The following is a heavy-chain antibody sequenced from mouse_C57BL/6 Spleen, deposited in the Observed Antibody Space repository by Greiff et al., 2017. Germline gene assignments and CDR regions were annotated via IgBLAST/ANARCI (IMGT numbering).Heavy chain of an antibody. CDR2: IYPGSGST. Sequence: VQLQQPGAELVKPGASVKMSCKASGYTFTSYWITWVKQRPGQGLEWIGDIYPGSGSTNYNEKFKSKATLTVDTSSSTAYMQLSSLTSEDSAVYYCARYVTSKLTGSAWFAYWGQGALVTVSA. CDR1: GYTFTSYW. V-gene: IGHV1-55*01. CDR3: ARYVTSKLTGSAWFAY. J-gene: IGHJ3*01. D-gene: IGHD4-1*01.